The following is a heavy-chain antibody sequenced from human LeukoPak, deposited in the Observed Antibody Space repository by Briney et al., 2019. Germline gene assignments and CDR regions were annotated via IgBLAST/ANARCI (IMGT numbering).Heavy chain of an antibody. D-gene: IGHD4-23*01. CDR1: GFTVSSNY. J-gene: IGHJ4*02. CDR2: IYSGGST. V-gene: IGHV3-66*01. CDR3: ESTKYGGKGDY. Sequence: GGSLRLSCAASGFTVSSNYMSWVRQAPGKGLEWGSVIYSGGSTYYADSVKGTFTISRDNSKNTLYLQMNSLRAEDTAVYYCESTKYGGKGDYWGQGTLVTVSS.